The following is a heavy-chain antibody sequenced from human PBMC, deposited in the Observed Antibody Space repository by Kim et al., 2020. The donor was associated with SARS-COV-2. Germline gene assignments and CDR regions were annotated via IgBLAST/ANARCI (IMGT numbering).Heavy chain of an antibody. Sequence: GGSLRLSCAASGFTFSNAWINWVRQAPGKGLEWVGRIRSKIDGEAIDYAAPVKDRFTISRDDSKSTLYLQMNSLKTEDTAVYYCTTAPGIAVTGRGYWGQGTLVTVSS. V-gene: IGHV3-15*01. CDR1: GFTFSNAW. CDR2: IRSKIDGEAI. J-gene: IGHJ4*02. D-gene: IGHD6-19*01. CDR3: TTAPGIAVTGRGY.